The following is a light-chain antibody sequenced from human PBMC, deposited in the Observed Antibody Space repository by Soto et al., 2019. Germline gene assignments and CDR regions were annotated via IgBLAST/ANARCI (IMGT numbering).Light chain of an antibody. CDR2: GAS. J-gene: IGKJ4*01. Sequence: EIVLTQSPGTLSLSPGERATLSCRASQSISSSYLAWYQQKPGQAPRLPIYGASTRASGIPDRFSGSGSGTDFTLTISRLEPEDIAVYYCQQYGSSPFGGGTKV. V-gene: IGKV3-20*01. CDR3: QQYGSSP. CDR1: QSISSSY.